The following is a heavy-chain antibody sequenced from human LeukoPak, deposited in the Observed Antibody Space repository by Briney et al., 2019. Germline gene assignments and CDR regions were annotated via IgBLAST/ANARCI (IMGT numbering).Heavy chain of an antibody. CDR3: ARGARSYGQKKTPRAPDDY. J-gene: IGHJ4*02. CDR2: FDPEDGET. D-gene: IGHD5-18*01. Sequence: ASVKVSCKVSGYTLTELSMHWVRQAPGKGLEWMGGFDPEDGETIYAQKFQGRVTMTRDTSISTAYMELSRLRSDDTAVYYCARGARSYGQKKTPRAPDDYWGQGTLVTVSS. CDR1: GYTLTELS. V-gene: IGHV1-24*01.